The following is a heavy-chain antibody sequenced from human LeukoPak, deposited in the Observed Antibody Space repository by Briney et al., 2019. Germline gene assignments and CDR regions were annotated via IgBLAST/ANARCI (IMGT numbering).Heavy chain of an antibody. CDR3: AKGSVFGESGAFQH. CDR2: ISWNSGSI. D-gene: IGHD3-10*02. Sequence: GRSLRLSCAASGFTFDDYAMHWVRQAPGKGLEWVSGISWNSGSIGYADSVKGRFTISRDNAKNSLYLQMNSLRAEDTALYYCAKGSVFGESGAFQHRGQGTLVTVSS. J-gene: IGHJ1*01. CDR1: GFTFDDYA. V-gene: IGHV3-9*01.